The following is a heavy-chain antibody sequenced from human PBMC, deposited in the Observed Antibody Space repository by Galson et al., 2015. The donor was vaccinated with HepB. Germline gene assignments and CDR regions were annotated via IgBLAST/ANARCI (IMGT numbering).Heavy chain of an antibody. CDR2: INPNSGGT. CDR1: GYTFTGYY. J-gene: IGHJ4*02. D-gene: IGHD7-27*01. Sequence: SVKVSCKASGYTFTGYYMHWVRQAPGQGLEWMGWINPNSGGTNYAQKFQGRVTMTRDTSISTAYMELSRLRSDDTAVYYCARRPTHITGDFDYWGQGTLVTVSS. V-gene: IGHV1-2*02. CDR3: ARRPTHITGDFDY.